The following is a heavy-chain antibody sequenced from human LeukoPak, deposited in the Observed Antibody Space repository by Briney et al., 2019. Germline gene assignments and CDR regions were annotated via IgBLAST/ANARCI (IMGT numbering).Heavy chain of an antibody. J-gene: IGHJ4*02. CDR1: GFTFSNAW. V-gene: IGHV3-15*01. Sequence: PGGSLRLSCAASGFTFSNAWMSWVRQAPGKGLEWVGRIKRKTDGGTTDYAAPVKGRFTISRDDSKNTLYLPMNSLKTEDTAVYYCTTEGASFDYWGQGTLVTVSS. CDR2: IKRKTDGGTT. CDR3: TTEGASFDY.